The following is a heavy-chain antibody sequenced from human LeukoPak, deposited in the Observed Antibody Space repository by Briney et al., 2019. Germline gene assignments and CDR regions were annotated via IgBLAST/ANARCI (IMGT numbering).Heavy chain of an antibody. CDR2: IETAANT. CDR3: ARLVVGEAHGGFDI. J-gene: IGHJ3*02. Sequence: AGSLRLSCAASGFTFSTYYWNGVRQPPGKGLEWVSTIETAANTYYPGSVKDQFTISRDNAKNYLYIQMNTLRAGDTAVYYCARLVVGEAHGGFDIWGQGTLVPLSS. CDR1: GFTFSTYY. D-gene: IGHD2-21*01. V-gene: IGHV3-13*04.